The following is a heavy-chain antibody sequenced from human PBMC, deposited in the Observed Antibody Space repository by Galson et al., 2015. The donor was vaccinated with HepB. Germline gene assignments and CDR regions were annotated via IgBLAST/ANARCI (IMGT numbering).Heavy chain of an antibody. Sequence: SVKVSCKASGYTFTSYYMHWVRQAPGQGLEWMGIINPSGGSTSYAQKFQGRVTMTRDTSTSTVYMELSSLRSEDTAVYYCAGDDILTGYHHYYYYGMDVWGQGTTVTVSS. CDR3: AGDDILTGYHHYYYYGMDV. CDR1: GYTFTSYY. J-gene: IGHJ6*02. CDR2: INPSGGST. V-gene: IGHV1-46*01. D-gene: IGHD3-9*01.